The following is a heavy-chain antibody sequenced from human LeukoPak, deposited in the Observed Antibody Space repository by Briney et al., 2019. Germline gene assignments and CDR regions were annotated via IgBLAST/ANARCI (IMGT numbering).Heavy chain of an antibody. D-gene: IGHD5-18*01. CDR1: GFTFSSYG. CDR2: IWYDGGNK. V-gene: IGHV3-33*01. Sequence: PGGSLRLSCAASGFTFSSYGMHWVRQAPGKGLEWVAVIWYDGGNKYYADSVKGRFTISRDNSKNTLYLQMNSLRAEDTAVYYCARAGYSYGLDYWGQGTLVTVSS. CDR3: ARAGYSYGLDY. J-gene: IGHJ4*02.